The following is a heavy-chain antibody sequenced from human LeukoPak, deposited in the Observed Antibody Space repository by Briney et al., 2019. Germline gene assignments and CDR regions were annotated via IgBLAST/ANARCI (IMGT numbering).Heavy chain of an antibody. J-gene: IGHJ5*02. V-gene: IGHV4-4*07. D-gene: IGHD1/OR15-1a*01. CDR1: AGSITSYY. CDR3: TRQVAGTDWFDP. Sequence: SETLSLTCTVSAGSITSYYWSWIRQPAGKGLEWVGRIYSSGSTNYNATLKSRHTMSVDTSKNQFSLRLTSVTAADTAVYYCTRQVAGTDWFDPWGQGTLVTVSS. CDR2: IYSSGST.